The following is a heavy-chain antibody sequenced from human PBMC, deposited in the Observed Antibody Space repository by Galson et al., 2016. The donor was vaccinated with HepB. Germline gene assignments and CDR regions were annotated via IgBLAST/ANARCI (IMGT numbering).Heavy chain of an antibody. J-gene: IGHJ4*02. V-gene: IGHV2-5*01. CDR3: AHRARGGGSAWSKDFDS. Sequence: PALVKPTQTLTLTCTFSGFSFTTDGVAVAWLRQSPEKAPEWLALIYWNDDKRYSPSLRSRLTISKDTSKNQVVLTMTNMDPIETATYFCAHRARGGGSAWSKDFDSWGQGALVTVSS. CDR2: IYWNDDK. CDR1: GFSFTTDGVA. D-gene: IGHD6-13*01.